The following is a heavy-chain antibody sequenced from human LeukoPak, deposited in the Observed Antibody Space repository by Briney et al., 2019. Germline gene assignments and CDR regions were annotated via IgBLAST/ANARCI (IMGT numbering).Heavy chain of an antibody. V-gene: IGHV3-15*01. D-gene: IGHD6-13*01. J-gene: IGHJ6*03. CDR3: AKDSLGYSSSWFAYYMDV. CDR1: GFTFSNAW. Sequence: GGSLRLSCAASGFTFSNAWMSWVRQAPGKGLEWVGRIKSKTDGGTTDYAAPVKGRFTISRDDSKNTLYLQMNSLRAEDTAVYYCAKDSLGYSSSWFAYYMDVWGKGTTVTISS. CDR2: IKSKTDGGTT.